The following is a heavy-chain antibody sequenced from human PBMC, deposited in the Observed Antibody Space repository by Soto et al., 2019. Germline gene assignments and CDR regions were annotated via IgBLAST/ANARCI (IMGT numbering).Heavy chain of an antibody. Sequence: GASVKVSCKASGYTFTSYGISWVRQAPGQGLEWMGWISAYNGNTNYAQKLQGRVTMTTDTSTSTAYMELRSLRSDDTAVYYCARDRMGHYDILTGYYSEYYFDYWGQGTLVTAPQ. V-gene: IGHV1-18*01. J-gene: IGHJ4*02. D-gene: IGHD3-9*01. CDR2: ISAYNGNT. CDR1: GYTFTSYG. CDR3: ARDRMGHYDILTGYYSEYYFDY.